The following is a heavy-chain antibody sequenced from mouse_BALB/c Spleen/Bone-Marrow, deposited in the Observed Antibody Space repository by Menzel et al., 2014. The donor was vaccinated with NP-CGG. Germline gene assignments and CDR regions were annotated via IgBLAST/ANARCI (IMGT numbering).Heavy chain of an antibody. J-gene: IGHJ1*01. CDR3: TRLNYYGNLFV. CDR2: INPDSSTI. CDR1: GFDFSRYW. D-gene: IGHD1-1*01. V-gene: IGHV4-1*02. Sequence: EVMLVESGGGLVQPGGSLKLSCAASGFDFSRYWMSWVRQAPGKGLEWIGEINPDSSTINYTPSLKDKFIISRDNAKNTLYLQMSKVRSEDTAHYNGTRLNYYGNLFVWGAGTTVPVSS.